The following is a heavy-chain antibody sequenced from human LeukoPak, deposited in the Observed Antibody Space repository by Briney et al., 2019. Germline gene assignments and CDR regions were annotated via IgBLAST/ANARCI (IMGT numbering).Heavy chain of an antibody. D-gene: IGHD6-13*01. CDR1: GYTFTSYG. CDR2: ISAYNGNT. CDR3: ARHIAAAGAHWGWFDP. V-gene: IGHV1-18*01. Sequence: ASVKVSFKASGYTFTSYGVTWVRQAPGQGLEWMGWISAYNGNTNYAQKLQGRVTMTTDTSTSTAYMELRSLRSDDTAVYYCARHIAAAGAHWGWFDPWGQGTLVTVSS. J-gene: IGHJ5*02.